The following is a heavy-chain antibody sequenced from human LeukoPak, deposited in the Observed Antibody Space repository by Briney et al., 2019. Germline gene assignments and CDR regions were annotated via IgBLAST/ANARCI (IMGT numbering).Heavy chain of an antibody. CDR2: IIPILGIA. V-gene: IGHV1-69*04. D-gene: IGHD3-22*01. CDR1: GGTFSSYA. CDR3: ARDPRDSSGSLFDY. Sequence: SVKVSCKASGGTFSSYAISWVRQAPGQGLEWMGRIIPILGIADYAQKFQGRVTITADKSTSTAYMELSSLRSEDTAVYYCARDPRDSSGSLFDYWGQGTLVTVSS. J-gene: IGHJ4*02.